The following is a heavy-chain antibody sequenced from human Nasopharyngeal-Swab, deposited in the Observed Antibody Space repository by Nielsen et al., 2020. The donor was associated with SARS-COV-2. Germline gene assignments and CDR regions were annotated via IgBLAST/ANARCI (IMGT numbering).Heavy chain of an antibody. D-gene: IGHD3-16*01. CDR2: INHSGST. CDR1: GGSFSGYY. CDR3: ARGESYDYVWEK. Sequence: SETLSLTCAVYGGSFSGYYWSWIRQPPGKGLEWIGEINHSGSTNYNPSLKSRVTISVDTSKNQFSLKLSSVTAADTAVYYCARGESYDYVWEKWGQGTLVTVS. J-gene: IGHJ4*02. V-gene: IGHV4-34*01.